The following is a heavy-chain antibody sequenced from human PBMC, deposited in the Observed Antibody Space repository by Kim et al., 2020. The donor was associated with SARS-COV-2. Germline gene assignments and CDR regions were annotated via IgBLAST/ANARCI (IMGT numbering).Heavy chain of an antibody. CDR1: GFIFSNYW. J-gene: IGHJ4*02. D-gene: IGHD2-15*01. CDR2: IKQDGSET. CDR3: ARNWWSEDYTDVYRYFGC. V-gene: IGHV3-7*01. Sequence: GGSLRLSCAASGFIFSNYWMSWVRQTPGKGLEWVANIKQDGSETHYADSVKGRFTISRDNAKNSLHLQMNSLRGEDAGLYFCARNWWSEDYTDVYRYFGCWGRRALVTVRS.